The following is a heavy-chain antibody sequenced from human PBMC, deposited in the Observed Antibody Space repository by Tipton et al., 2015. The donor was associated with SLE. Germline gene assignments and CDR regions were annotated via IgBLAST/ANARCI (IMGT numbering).Heavy chain of an antibody. V-gene: IGHV1-18*01. J-gene: IGHJ4*02. CDR2: ISGFDGNT. CDR3: AKFDGTGLDN. CDR1: GYTFTTYG. Sequence: QLVQSGVEVKKPGASVRVSCKASGYTFTTYGINWVRQAPGQGLEWMGWISGFDGNTNYAQNFQGRLTMTTDKSTSTAYMELSGLTSDDTAVYFCAKFDGTGLDNWGQGTLVTVSS. D-gene: IGHD1-26*01.